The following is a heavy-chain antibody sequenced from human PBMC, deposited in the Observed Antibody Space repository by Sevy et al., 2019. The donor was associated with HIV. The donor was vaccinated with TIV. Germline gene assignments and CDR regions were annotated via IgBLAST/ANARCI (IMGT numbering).Heavy chain of an antibody. J-gene: IGHJ4*02. CDR1: GYSFTSYW. Sequence: GESLKISCKGSGYSFTSYWIGWVRQMPGKGLEWMGIIYPGDSDTRYSPSFQGQVTISADKSISTAYLQWSGLKASDTAMYYCARLSLGPREGVAAATYYFDYWGQGTLVTVSS. CDR3: ARLSLGPREGVAAATYYFDY. V-gene: IGHV5-51*01. CDR2: IYPGDSDT. D-gene: IGHD6-13*01.